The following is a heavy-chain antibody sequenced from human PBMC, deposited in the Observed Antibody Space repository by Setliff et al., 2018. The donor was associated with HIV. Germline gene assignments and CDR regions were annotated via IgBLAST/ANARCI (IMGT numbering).Heavy chain of an antibody. V-gene: IGHV3-21*01. Sequence: PGGSLRLSCTVSGFTFTKSAMNWVRQAPGKGLEWVSSITNTSDYISYGDSVKGRFTISRDNAKNSLYLQMNSLRVEDTAVYYCAREFLSGGSCYNYWGQGTLVTVSS. CDR1: GFTFTKSA. CDR3: AREFLSGGSCYNY. J-gene: IGHJ4*02. D-gene: IGHD2-21*01. CDR2: ITNTSDYI.